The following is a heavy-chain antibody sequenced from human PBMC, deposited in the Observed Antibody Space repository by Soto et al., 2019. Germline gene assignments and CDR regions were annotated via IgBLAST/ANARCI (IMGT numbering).Heavy chain of an antibody. V-gene: IGHV1-69*04. D-gene: IGHD3-10*01. Sequence: QVQLVQSGAEVKRPGSSVKVSCKASGDTFSFYSINWVRQAPGLGLEWMGRVNPIHSMSNYAQRFQGRVTMTADNPTSTAYMELSGLRSEDTAMYYCATSYGSGYRAFDYWGQGALVTVSS. CDR3: ATSYGSGYRAFDY. CDR1: GDTFSFYS. J-gene: IGHJ4*02. CDR2: VNPIHSMS.